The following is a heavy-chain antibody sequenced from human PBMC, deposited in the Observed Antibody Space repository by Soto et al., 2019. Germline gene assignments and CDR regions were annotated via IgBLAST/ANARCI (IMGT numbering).Heavy chain of an antibody. J-gene: IGHJ4*02. CDR2: IPAYNGNT. Sequence: QVQLVQCGAKVKKLGASVKVSCKASGYTFTRHVISWVRQAPGQGLQWMGWIPAYNGNTNYAQKLQGRVTMTTDTSTSTAYAELRSLSSVDTAVYYGAREFYSVSGPWYWGQEPRVTVSS. CDR1: GYTFTRHV. D-gene: IGHD3-10*01. CDR3: AREFYSVSGPWY. V-gene: IGHV1-18*01.